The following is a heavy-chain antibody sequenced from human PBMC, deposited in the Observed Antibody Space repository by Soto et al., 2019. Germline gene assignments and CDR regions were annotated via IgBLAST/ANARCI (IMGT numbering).Heavy chain of an antibody. J-gene: IGHJ6*02. D-gene: IGHD2-2*01. CDR2: IDYSGST. Sequence: PSETLSLTCTVCGGSISSGDYYWRSIRQPPGKGLEGIGYIDYSGSTYYNPSLKSRVTISVDTSKNQFSLKLSSVTAADTAVYYCARDMRQHQLPSYYGMDVWGQGPTVT. V-gene: IGHV4-30-4*01. CDR3: ARDMRQHQLPSYYGMDV. CDR1: GGSISSGDYY.